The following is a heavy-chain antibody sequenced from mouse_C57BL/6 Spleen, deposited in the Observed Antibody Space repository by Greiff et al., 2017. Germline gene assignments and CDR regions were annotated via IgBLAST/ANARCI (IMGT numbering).Heavy chain of an antibody. J-gene: IGHJ3*01. CDR1: GFTFSSYA. CDR3: ARDGDSSGYGFAY. CDR2: LSDGGSYT. Sequence: EVKLMESGGGLVKPGGSLKLSCAASGFTFSSYAMSWVRQTPEKRLEWVATLSDGGSYTYYPDNVKGRFTISRDNAKNNLYLQMSHLKSEDTAMYYCARDGDSSGYGFAYWGQGTLVTVSA. D-gene: IGHD3-2*02. V-gene: IGHV5-4*01.